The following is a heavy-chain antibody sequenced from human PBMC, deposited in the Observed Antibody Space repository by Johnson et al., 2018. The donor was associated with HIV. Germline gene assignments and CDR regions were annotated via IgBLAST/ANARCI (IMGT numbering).Heavy chain of an antibody. V-gene: IGHV3-9*01. J-gene: IGHJ3*02. CDR1: GFTFDDYA. CDR3: ARVRAGRENAFDI. D-gene: IGHD1-26*01. Sequence: VQLVESGGGVVQPGRSLRLSCAASGFTFDDYAMHWVRQAPGKGLEWVSGISWNSGSIGYADSVKGRFTISRDNSKNTLSLQMNSPRVDDTAIYYCARVRAGRENAFDIWGQGTMVTVSS. CDR2: ISWNSGSI.